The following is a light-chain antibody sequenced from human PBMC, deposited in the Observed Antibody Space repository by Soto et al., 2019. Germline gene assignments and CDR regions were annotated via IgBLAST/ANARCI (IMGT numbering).Light chain of an antibody. CDR2: DVS. CDR3: QQYDNVPYT. CDR1: QDISDY. Sequence: DIQMTQSPSSLSASVGDRVTFTCQASQDISDYLNWYQQKPGKAPDLLIYDVSNLEGGVPSRFSGSGSGTEFTFTINGLQPEDIATYFCQQYDNVPYTFGQGTKLDLK. J-gene: IGKJ2*01. V-gene: IGKV1-33*01.